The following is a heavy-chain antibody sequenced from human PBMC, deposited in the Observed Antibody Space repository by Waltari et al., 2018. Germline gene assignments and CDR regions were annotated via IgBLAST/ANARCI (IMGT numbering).Heavy chain of an antibody. CDR3: ATRGDTAMVRGASTIDY. J-gene: IGHJ4*02. D-gene: IGHD5-18*01. V-gene: IGHV1-69-2*01. CDR1: GYTFTDYY. CDR2: VDPEDGET. Sequence: EVQLVQSGAEVKKPGATVKISCKASGYTFTDYYMHWVQQAPGQGLEWMGRVDPEDGETIYAEKFQGRVTITADTSTDTAYMELSSLRSEDTAVYYCATRGDTAMVRGASTIDYWGQGTLVTVSS.